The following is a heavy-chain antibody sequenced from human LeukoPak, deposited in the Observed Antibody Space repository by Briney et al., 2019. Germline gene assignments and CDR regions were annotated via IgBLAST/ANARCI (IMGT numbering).Heavy chain of an antibody. CDR1: GFTFSSYG. Sequence: PGGSLRLSCAASGFTFSSYGMHWVRQAPGKGLEWVALISYDGSKKFYAGSVKGRFTISRDNSKNTLYLQMNSLRAGDTAVYYCAKGPQTYDISTQYFDYWGQGTLVTVSS. CDR3: AKGPQTYDISTQYFDY. V-gene: IGHV3-30*18. D-gene: IGHD3-9*01. CDR2: ISYDGSKK. J-gene: IGHJ4*02.